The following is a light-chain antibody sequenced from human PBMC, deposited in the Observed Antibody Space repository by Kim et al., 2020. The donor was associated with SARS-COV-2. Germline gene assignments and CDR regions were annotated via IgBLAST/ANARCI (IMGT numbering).Light chain of an antibody. CDR3: QVWDSSSDPEV. J-gene: IGLJ2*01. Sequence: YELTQPPSVSVAPGKTARITCGGNNIGSKSVHWYQQKPGQAPVLVIYYDSDRPSGIPERFSGSNSGNTATLTISRVEAGDEADYYCQVWDSSSDPEVFGGGTKLTVL. V-gene: IGLV3-21*04. CDR2: YDS. CDR1: NIGSKS.